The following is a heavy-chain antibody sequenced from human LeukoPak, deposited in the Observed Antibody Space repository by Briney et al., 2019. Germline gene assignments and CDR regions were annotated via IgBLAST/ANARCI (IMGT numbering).Heavy chain of an antibody. CDR3: ASTYGDPRRGYFDN. D-gene: IGHD4-17*01. J-gene: IGHJ4*02. Sequence: SETLSLTCTVSSCTISNYYWSWVRQPPEKGLEWIGYIYYTGSTNYDPSLKSRLTMSVDASNNQFSLNLSSVTAADTAVYYFASTYGDPRRGYFDNWGQGTLVTVSS. V-gene: IGHV4-59*08. CDR1: SCTISNYY. CDR2: IYYTGST.